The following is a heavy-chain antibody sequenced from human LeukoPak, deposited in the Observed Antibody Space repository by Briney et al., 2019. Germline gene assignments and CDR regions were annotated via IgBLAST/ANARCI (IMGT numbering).Heavy chain of an antibody. Sequence: GGSLRLSCAASGFTFSSYWMSWVRQAPGKGLEWVANIKQDGSEKYYVDSVKGRFTISRDNAKNSLYLQMNSLRAEDTAVYYCARPYSGWLSYYPTCYWGQGTLVTVSS. D-gene: IGHD3-3*01. V-gene: IGHV3-7*01. CDR2: IKQDGSEK. CDR1: GFTFSSYW. CDR3: ARPYSGWLSYYPTCY. J-gene: IGHJ4*02.